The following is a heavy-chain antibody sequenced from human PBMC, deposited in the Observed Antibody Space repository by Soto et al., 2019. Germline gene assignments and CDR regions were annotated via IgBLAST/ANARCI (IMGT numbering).Heavy chain of an antibody. CDR2: IDPSDSYT. CDR3: ARHEVGYSGYDPYYFDY. CDR1: GCSFISYW. V-gene: IGHV5-10-1*01. Sequence: GESLKISCKGSGCSFISYWISWVRQMPGKGLEWMGRIDPSDSYTNYSPSFQGHVTISADKSISTAYLQWSSLKASDTAMYYCARHEVGYSGYDPYYFDYWGQGTLVTVSS. D-gene: IGHD5-12*01. J-gene: IGHJ4*02.